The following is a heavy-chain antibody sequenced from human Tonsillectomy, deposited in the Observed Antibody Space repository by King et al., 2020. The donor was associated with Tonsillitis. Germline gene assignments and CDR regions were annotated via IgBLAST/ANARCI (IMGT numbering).Heavy chain of an antibody. CDR2: IDPSDSYT. Sequence: VQLVESGAEVKKPGESLRISCTGSGYNFTNYWISWVRQMPGKGLEWMGRIDPSDSYTNYSPSFQGHVTISADKSISTAYLQWSSLKASDTAMYYCAISYRSSFYYGIDVWGQGTTVTVSS. CDR1: GYNFTNYW. CDR3: AISYRSSFYYGIDV. J-gene: IGHJ6*02. D-gene: IGHD6-6*01. V-gene: IGHV5-10-1*03.